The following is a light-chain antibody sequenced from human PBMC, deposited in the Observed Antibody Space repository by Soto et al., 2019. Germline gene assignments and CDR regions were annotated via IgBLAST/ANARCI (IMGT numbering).Light chain of an antibody. CDR2: GAS. CDR1: ESVSSSY. CDR3: QQYGDSPVT. Sequence: IVLTQSPGTLSLSPGERATLSCRASESVSSSYLAWYKQKPGQAPRLLIYGASSRATGIPDRFRGSGSGTDFTLTISRLEPEDFAVYYCQQYGDSPVTFGQGTKVEIK. V-gene: IGKV3-20*01. J-gene: IGKJ1*01.